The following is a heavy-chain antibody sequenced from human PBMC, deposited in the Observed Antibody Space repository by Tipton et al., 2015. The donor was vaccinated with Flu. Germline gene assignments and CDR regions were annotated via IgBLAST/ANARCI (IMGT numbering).Heavy chain of an antibody. Sequence: TLSLTCTVSGGSISSYYWSRIRQPAGKGLEWIGRIYTSGSTNYNPSLKSRVTMSVDTSKNQFSLKLSSVTAADTAVYYCARSSPYYYDSSGYPNWFDPWGQRTMVTVSS. D-gene: IGHD3-22*01. CDR1: GGSISSYY. V-gene: IGHV4-4*07. CDR2: IYTSGST. J-gene: IGHJ5*01. CDR3: ARSSPYYYDSSGYPNWFDP.